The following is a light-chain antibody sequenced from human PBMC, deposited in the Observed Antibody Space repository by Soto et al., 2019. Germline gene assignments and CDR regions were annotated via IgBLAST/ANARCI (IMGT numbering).Light chain of an antibody. CDR3: QQSYSTLVLT. V-gene: IGKV1-39*01. CDR1: QGVDSD. Sequence: IQMTQSPSSLSASVGDRVTITCRASQGVDSDLSWYQQKPGKAPKLLIYAASSLHSGVPTRFRCSGSGTHFTLTINSLQPEDVATYYCQQSYSTLVLTFGGGTKVELK. J-gene: IGKJ4*01. CDR2: AAS.